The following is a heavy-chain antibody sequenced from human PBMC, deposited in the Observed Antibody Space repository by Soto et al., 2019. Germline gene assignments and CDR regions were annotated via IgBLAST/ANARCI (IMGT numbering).Heavy chain of an antibody. CDR3: ARKGNRAVASFDY. CDR1: GGSISSGGYY. J-gene: IGHJ4*02. D-gene: IGHD6-19*01. CDR2: IYYSGST. Sequence: SETLSLTCTVSGGSISSGGYYWSWIRQHPGKGLEWIGYIYYSGSTYYNPSLKSRVTISVDTSKNQFSLKLSSVTAADTAVYYCARKGNRAVASFDYWGQGTLVTVSS. V-gene: IGHV4-31*03.